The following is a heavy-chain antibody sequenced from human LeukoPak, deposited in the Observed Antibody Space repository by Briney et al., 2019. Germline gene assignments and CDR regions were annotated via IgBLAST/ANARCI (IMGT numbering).Heavy chain of an antibody. D-gene: IGHD7-27*01. Sequence: ASVKVSCKASGYTFTSYGISWVRQAPGKGLEWMGGFDPEDGETIYAQKFQGRVTMTEDTSTDTAYMELSSLRSEDTAVYYCATAETGPFDYWGQGTLVTVSS. CDR3: ATAETGPFDY. J-gene: IGHJ4*02. CDR2: FDPEDGET. V-gene: IGHV1-24*01. CDR1: GYTFTSYG.